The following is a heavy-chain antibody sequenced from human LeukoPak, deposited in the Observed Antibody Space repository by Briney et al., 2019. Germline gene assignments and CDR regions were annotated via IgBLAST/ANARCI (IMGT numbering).Heavy chain of an antibody. CDR1: GYPFTGYY. CDR3: ARLADCSSSSCRSFDY. CDR2: INPNSGFT. Sequence: ASVKVSRKASGYPFTGYYLYWMRQAPGQGLEWMGWINPNSGFTNYAQKFQGRVTMTRDTSISTAYMELSRLRSDDTAVYYCARLADCSSSSCRSFDYWGQGTLVTVSS. D-gene: IGHD2-2*01. J-gene: IGHJ4*02. V-gene: IGHV1-2*02.